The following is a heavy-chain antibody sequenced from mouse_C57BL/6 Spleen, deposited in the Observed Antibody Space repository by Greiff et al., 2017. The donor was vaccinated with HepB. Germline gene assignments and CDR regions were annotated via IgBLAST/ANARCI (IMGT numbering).Heavy chain of an antibody. J-gene: IGHJ3*01. V-gene: IGHV14-4*01. D-gene: IGHD2-1*01. CDR1: GFNIKDDY. CDR3: TTYGNYRFAY. CDR2: IDPENGDT. Sequence: EVQLQRSGAELVRPGASVKLSCTASGFNIKDDYMHWVKQRPEQGLEWIGWIDPENGDTEYASKFQGKATITADTSSNTDYLQLSSLTSEDTAVYYCTTYGNYRFAYWGQGTLVTVSA.